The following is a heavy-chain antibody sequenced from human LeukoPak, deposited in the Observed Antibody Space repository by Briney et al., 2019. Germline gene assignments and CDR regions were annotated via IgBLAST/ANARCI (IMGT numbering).Heavy chain of an antibody. V-gene: IGHV3-48*02. CDR3: AREGIDGYNYFDY. CDR2: ISTSSSTI. Sequence: PGGSLRLSCAASGFTFSSYSMNWVRQAPGKGLEWISYISTSSSTIYYAVSMKGRFTISRDNAKNSLYLQMNSLRDEDTAVYYCAREGIDGYNYFDYWGQGTLVTVSS. D-gene: IGHD5-24*01. CDR1: GFTFSSYS. J-gene: IGHJ4*02.